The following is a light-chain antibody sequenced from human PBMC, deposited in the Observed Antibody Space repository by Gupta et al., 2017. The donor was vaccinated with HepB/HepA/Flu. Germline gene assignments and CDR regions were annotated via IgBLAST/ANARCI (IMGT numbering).Light chain of an antibody. CDR3: QQSVRTPWT. CDR2: TTS. Sequence: DIQVTQSPSSLSASVGDRVNSTCRTSHIITRYLNWYQQKPGKAPKVLIYTTSRLQSGVPSRFSGSGSVADFTLTISSLQPEDFATYYCQQSVRTPWTFGEGTKVEIK. V-gene: IGKV1-39*01. CDR1: HIITRY. J-gene: IGKJ1*01.